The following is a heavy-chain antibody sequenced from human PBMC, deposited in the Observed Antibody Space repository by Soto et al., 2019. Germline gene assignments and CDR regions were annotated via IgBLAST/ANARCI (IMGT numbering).Heavy chain of an antibody. Sequence: EVHLLESGGVLVQPGGSLRLSCAASGFTFTNYAMNWVRLAPGKGLEWVSTISDSGSTYYADSVKGRFTISRDNSKNTPYLPMSSLRAEDTAVYFCAKGVDGPHCTRTSCLFYFDYWGQGTLVTVSS. CDR2: ISDSGST. CDR1: GFTFTNYA. D-gene: IGHD2-2*01. J-gene: IGHJ4*02. V-gene: IGHV3-23*01. CDR3: AKGVDGPHCTRTSCLFYFDY.